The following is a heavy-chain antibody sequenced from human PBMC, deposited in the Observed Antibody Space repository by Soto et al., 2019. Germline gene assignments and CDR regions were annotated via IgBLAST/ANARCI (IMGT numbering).Heavy chain of an antibody. V-gene: IGHV1-3*01. Sequence: ASVKVSCKASGYTFTSYAMHWVRQAPGQRLEWMGWINAGNDNTKYSQKFQGRVTITRDTSASTAYMELSSLRSEDTAVYYCARDRTMASGRNWFDPWGQGTQVTVSS. CDR1: GYTFTSYA. J-gene: IGHJ5*02. D-gene: IGHD3-10*01. CDR2: INAGNDNT. CDR3: ARDRTMASGRNWFDP.